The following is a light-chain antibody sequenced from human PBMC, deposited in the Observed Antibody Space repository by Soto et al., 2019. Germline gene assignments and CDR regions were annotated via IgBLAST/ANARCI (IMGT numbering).Light chain of an antibody. CDR2: EVS. Sequence: QSALTQPASVSGSPGQSITISCTGTSSDAGGYNYVSWYQQHPGNAPKLMIYEVSNRPSGVSNRFSGSKSGNTASLTISGLQAEDEADYYCSSYTSSSTLVVFGTGTKLTVL. CDR3: SSYTSSSTLVV. CDR1: SSDAGGYNY. V-gene: IGLV2-14*01. J-gene: IGLJ1*01.